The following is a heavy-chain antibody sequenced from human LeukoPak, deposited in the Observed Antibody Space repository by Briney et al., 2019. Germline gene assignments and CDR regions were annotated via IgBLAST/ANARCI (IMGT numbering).Heavy chain of an antibody. J-gene: IGHJ6*03. CDR2: IIGSGGST. V-gene: IGHV3-23*01. Sequence: GGSLRLSCAASGFTFSSYAMSWVRQAPGKGLEWVSAIIGSGGSTYYADSVKGRFTISRDNSKNTLYLQMNSLRAEDMAVYYCATPPGIAADYYYYYMDVWGKGTTVTVSS. CDR1: GFTFSSYA. D-gene: IGHD6-13*01. CDR3: ATPPGIAADYYYYYMDV.